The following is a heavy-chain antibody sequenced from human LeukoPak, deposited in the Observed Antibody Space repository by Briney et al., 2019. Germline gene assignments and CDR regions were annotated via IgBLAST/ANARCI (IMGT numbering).Heavy chain of an antibody. Sequence: PSETLSLTCTVSGGSISSSSYYWGWIRQPPGKGLEWIGSIYHSGSTYYNPSLKSRVTFSVDTSKNQFSLKLSSVTAADTAVYYCARIASFASGSYYEDYWGQGTLVTVSS. CDR1: GGSISSSSYY. CDR3: ARIASFASGSYYEDY. V-gene: IGHV4-39*01. J-gene: IGHJ4*02. D-gene: IGHD3-10*01. CDR2: IYHSGST.